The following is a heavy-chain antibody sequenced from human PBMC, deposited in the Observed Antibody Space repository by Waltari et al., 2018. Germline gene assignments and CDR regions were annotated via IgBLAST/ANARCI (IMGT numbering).Heavy chain of an antibody. Sequence: EVQLVESGGGLVQPGGSLRLSCAASGFTFSSYEMNWVRQAPGKGLGLVSYISSSGSTIYYADSVKCRFTISRDNAKNSLYLQMNSLRAEDTAVYYCASDIVATSAGCYWGQGTLVTVSS. V-gene: IGHV3-48*03. CDR3: ASDIVATSAGCY. CDR1: GFTFSSYE. J-gene: IGHJ4*02. CDR2: ISSSGSTI. D-gene: IGHD5-12*01.